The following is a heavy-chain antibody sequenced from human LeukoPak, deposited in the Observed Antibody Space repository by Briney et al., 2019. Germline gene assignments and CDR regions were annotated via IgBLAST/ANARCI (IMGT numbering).Heavy chain of an antibody. Sequence: PSGTLSLTCTVSGGSISSYYWSWIRQPPGKGLEWIGYIYYSGSTNYNPSLKSRVTISVDTSKNQFSLKLSSVTAADTAVYYCARAGDFWSGPYFDYWGQGTLVTVSS. CDR2: IYYSGST. CDR1: GGSISSYY. CDR3: ARAGDFWSGPYFDY. J-gene: IGHJ4*02. V-gene: IGHV4-59*01. D-gene: IGHD3-3*01.